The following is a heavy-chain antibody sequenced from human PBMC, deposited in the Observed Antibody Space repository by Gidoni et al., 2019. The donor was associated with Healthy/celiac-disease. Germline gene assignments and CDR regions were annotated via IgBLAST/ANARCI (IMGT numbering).Heavy chain of an antibody. J-gene: IGHJ6*02. D-gene: IGHD6-13*01. V-gene: IGHV3-30*02. Sequence: QVQLVESGGGVVQPGGSLRLSCAASGFTFSSYGMHWVRQAPGKGLEWVAFIRDDGSNKYYADSVKGRFTISRDNSKNTLYLQMNSLRAEDTAVYFCAKDLSSSWGGNYYYYYGMDVWGQGTTVTVSS. CDR3: AKDLSSSWGGNYYYYYGMDV. CDR2: IRDDGSNK. CDR1: GFTFSSYG.